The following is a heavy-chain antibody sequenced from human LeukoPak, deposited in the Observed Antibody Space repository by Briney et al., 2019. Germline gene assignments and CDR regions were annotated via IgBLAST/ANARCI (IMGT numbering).Heavy chain of an antibody. D-gene: IGHD4-11*01. J-gene: IGHJ5*02. V-gene: IGHV4-59*12. CDR2: IYYSGST. CDR1: GGSISSYY. CDR3: ARERTDYSNLNWFDP. Sequence: SETLSLTCTVSGGSISSYYWSWIRQPPGKGLEWIGYIYYSGSTNYNPSLKSRVTMSVDTSKNQFSLKLSSVTAADTAVYYCARERTDYSNLNWFDPWGQGTLVTVSS.